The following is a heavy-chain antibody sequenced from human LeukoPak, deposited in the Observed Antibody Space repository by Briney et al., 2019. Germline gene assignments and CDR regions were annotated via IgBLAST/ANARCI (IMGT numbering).Heavy chain of an antibody. J-gene: IGHJ4*02. Sequence: GGSLRLSCASSGLSFSSYGMHWVRQAPGKGLEWVAFIRYVGSYKNYADSVKGRFTISRDNSKNTLYLQMNSLRPEDTAVYYCAKQREYYDSSPLYDYWGQGTPVTVSS. V-gene: IGHV3-30*02. D-gene: IGHD3-22*01. CDR1: GLSFSSYG. CDR2: IRYVGSYK. CDR3: AKQREYYDSSPLYDY.